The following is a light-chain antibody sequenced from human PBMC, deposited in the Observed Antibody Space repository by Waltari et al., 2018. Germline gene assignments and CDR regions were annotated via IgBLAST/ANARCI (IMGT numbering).Light chain of an antibody. V-gene: IGLV1-47*01. CDR1: NFNIGSNY. CDR2: RKT. CDR3: AAWDDSLSGRV. Sequence: QSVLTQPPSMSGTPGQRVTISCSGSNFNIGSNYVYWYQQFPGMAPQLLIYRKTERPSGVPDRFSASKAGASASLAISGLRSEDEADYHCAAWDDSLSGRVFGGGTKLTV. J-gene: IGLJ2*01.